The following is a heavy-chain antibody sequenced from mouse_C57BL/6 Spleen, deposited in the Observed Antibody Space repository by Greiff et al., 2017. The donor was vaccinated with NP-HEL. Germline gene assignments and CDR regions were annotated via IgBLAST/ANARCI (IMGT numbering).Heavy chain of an antibody. CDR2: IDPNSGGT. CDR3: AMIYYGISYFDY. CDR1: GYTFTSYW. V-gene: IGHV1-72*01. Sequence: VQLPHPGAELVKPGASVQLSCKASGYTFTSYWLHWVKQRPGRGLEWIGRIDPNSGGTKYNEKLKSKATLTVDKPSSTAYMQLSSLTSEDSAVYYCAMIYYGISYFDYWGQGTTLTVSS. D-gene: IGHD2-1*01. J-gene: IGHJ2*01.